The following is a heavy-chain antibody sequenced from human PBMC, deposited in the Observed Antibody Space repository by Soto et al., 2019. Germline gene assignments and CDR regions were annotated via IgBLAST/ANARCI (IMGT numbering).Heavy chain of an antibody. D-gene: IGHD2-21*01. CDR2: IYYSGST. CDR3: AGYCGGDCHPSDY. Sequence: QVQLQESGPGLVKPSETLSLTCTVSGGSISSYYWSWIRQPPGKGLEWIGYIYYSGSTNYNPSLKSRVTIPVDTSKNQFSLKLSSVTAADTAVYYCAGYCGGDCHPSDYWGQGTLVTVSS. V-gene: IGHV4-59*08. CDR1: GGSISSYY. J-gene: IGHJ4*02.